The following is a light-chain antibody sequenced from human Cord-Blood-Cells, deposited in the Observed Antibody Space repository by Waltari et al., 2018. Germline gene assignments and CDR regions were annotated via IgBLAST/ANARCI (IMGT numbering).Light chain of an antibody. V-gene: IGKV3-11*01. J-gene: IGKJ3*01. CDR1: QSVSSY. CDR3: QQRSNWPGFT. Sequence: EIVLTQSPATLSLSPGERATLSCRASQSVSSYLAWYQQKPGQAPRLLIYDASNRATGIPARVSGSGSGTDFTITISSVEPEDFAVYYCQQRSNWPGFTFGPGTKVDIK. CDR2: DAS.